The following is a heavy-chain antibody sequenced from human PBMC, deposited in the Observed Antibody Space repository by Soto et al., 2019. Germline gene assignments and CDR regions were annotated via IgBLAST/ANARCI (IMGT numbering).Heavy chain of an antibody. J-gene: IGHJ6*02. Sequence: GASVKVSCEASGFTFTSSAVQWVRQARGQRLEWIGWIVVGSGNTNYAQKFQERVTITRDMSTSTAYMELSSLRSEDTAVYHCAADPYSSGWYYYYGMDVWGQGTTVTVSS. CDR3: AADPYSSGWYYYYGMDV. D-gene: IGHD6-19*01. V-gene: IGHV1-58*01. CDR1: GFTFTSSA. CDR2: IVVGSGNT.